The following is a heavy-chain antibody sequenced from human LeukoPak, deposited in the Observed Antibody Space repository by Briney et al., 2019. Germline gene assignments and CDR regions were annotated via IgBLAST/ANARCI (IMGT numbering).Heavy chain of an antibody. V-gene: IGHV1-2*02. CDR2: INLNSGGT. CDR3: ARELNSGSYLNWFDP. Sequence: GASVKVSCKASGYTFTGYYMHWVRQAPGQGLEWMGWINLNSGGTNYAQKFQGRVTMTRDTSISTAYMELSRLRSDDTAVYYCARELNSGSYLNWFDPWGQGTLVTVSS. J-gene: IGHJ5*02. D-gene: IGHD1-26*01. CDR1: GYTFTGYY.